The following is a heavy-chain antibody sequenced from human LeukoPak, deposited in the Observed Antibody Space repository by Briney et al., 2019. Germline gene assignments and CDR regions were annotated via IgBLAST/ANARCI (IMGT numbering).Heavy chain of an antibody. CDR3: ARDYLMGGTTGKAFDI. Sequence: GGPLRLSCAASGFTFSAYWMTWVRQAPGKGLEWVAVISYDGNIKYYTDSVKGRFTISRDNSKNTLYLQMNSLRAEDTAVYYCARDYLMGGTTGKAFDIWGQGTMVTISS. J-gene: IGHJ3*02. V-gene: IGHV3-30*03. CDR2: ISYDGNIK. CDR1: GFTFSAYW. D-gene: IGHD1-26*01.